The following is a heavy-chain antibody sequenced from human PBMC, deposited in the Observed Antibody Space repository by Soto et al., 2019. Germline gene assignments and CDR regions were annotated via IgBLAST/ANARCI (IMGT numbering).Heavy chain of an antibody. CDR2: VYWNDER. J-gene: IGHJ4*02. D-gene: IGHD3-22*01. V-gene: IGHV2-5*01. CDR1: GFSLTTTGVG. Sequence: QIALQESGPTVVKPTQPLTLTCTFSGFSLTTTGVGVGWIRHAPGKALEWLAMVYWNDERRYSPSLKSRLTITQDTSKNQVVLTMTYMDPVDTATYFCAHYDSSGYFSLFDSWGQGTLVTVSS. CDR3: AHYDSSGYFSLFDS.